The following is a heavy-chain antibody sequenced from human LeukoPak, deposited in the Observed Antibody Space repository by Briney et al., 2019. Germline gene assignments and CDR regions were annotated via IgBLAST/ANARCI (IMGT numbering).Heavy chain of an antibody. CDR2: LSGSCHQI. CDR1: AFTFNNFA. Sequence: GGSLRLSCTASAFTFNNFAMSWVHQAPGEGLERLASLSGSCHQIYYADSVKGRFTISRDNSENTLYLDMNNLRAEDTGIYYCAKDGRYSGYDFAESWGQGTLVTVSS. D-gene: IGHD5-12*01. J-gene: IGHJ5*02. CDR3: AKDGRYSGYDFAES. V-gene: IGHV3-23*01.